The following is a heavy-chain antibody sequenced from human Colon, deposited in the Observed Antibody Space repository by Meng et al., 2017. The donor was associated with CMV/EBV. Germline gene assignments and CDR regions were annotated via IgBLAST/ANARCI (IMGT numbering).Heavy chain of an antibody. J-gene: IGHJ4*02. Sequence: VQLLGFWVGLVQTGGYLRLSCVACGFTFTTYGMSWVRQAPGKGLEWISSINNSGEKIFYAESVKGRFTISRDNSKNTLYLQMNSLRVEDTAVYYCARFTGTLDPFDYWGQGTLVTVSS. V-gene: IGHV3-23*01. CDR2: INNSGEKI. CDR1: GFTFTTYG. D-gene: IGHD1-1*01. CDR3: ARFTGTLDPFDY.